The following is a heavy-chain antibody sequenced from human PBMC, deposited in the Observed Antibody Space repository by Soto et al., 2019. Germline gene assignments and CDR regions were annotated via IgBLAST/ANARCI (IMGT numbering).Heavy chain of an antibody. Sequence: QVQLEESGPGLVKPSETLSLTCTVSGASISSYNLSWIRQPAGKGLEWIGRIYSSGSTNYNPSIKSRVTMSVDTSKNQLSLKLSSVTAADTAVYYCAWEYSYHFDPWVQGTLVTVS. CDR3: AWEYSYHFDP. D-gene: IGHD5-18*01. V-gene: IGHV4-4*07. CDR2: IYSSGST. J-gene: IGHJ5*02. CDR1: GASISSYN.